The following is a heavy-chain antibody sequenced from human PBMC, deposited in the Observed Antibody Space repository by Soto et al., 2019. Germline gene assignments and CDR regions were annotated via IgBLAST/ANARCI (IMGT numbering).Heavy chain of an antibody. CDR2: IFGSGGGI. J-gene: IGHJ3*02. D-gene: IGHD2-8*01. CDR1: GFTFRVYT. Sequence: EVQLLESGGGLVQPGGSLRLSCEASGFTFRVYTMNWVRQVPGKGLQWVSGIFGSGGGIQYADSVRGRFTVSRDNSKHTLYLQMDSMRAEDTAVYYCATDLIANNGIWEPFDMWGQGTEVTVAS. V-gene: IGHV3-23*01. CDR3: ATDLIANNGIWEPFDM.